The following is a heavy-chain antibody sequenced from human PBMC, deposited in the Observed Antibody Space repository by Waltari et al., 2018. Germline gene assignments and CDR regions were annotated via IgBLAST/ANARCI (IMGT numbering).Heavy chain of an antibody. CDR1: GYTFTSYA. CDR3: ARVGILAAASPFDY. J-gene: IGHJ4*02. D-gene: IGHD6-13*01. CDR2: INAGNGNT. Sequence: QVQLVQSGAEVKKPGASVKVSCKASGYTFTSYAMHWVRQAPGQRLEWMGWINAGNGNTKYSQKFQGRVTIIRDTSASTAYMELSSLRSEDTAVYYCARVGILAAASPFDYWGQGTLVTVSS. V-gene: IGHV1-3*01.